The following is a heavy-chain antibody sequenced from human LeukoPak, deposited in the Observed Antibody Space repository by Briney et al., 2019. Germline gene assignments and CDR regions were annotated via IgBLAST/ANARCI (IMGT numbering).Heavy chain of an antibody. CDR3: ARATYYYDSSGLPPAGWFDP. V-gene: IGHV3-23*01. CDR2: ISGSGGST. CDR1: GFTFSSYA. J-gene: IGHJ5*02. Sequence: LPRGSLRLSCAASGFTFSSYAMSWVRQAPGKGLEWVSAISGSGGSTYYADSVKGRFTISRDNSKNTLYLQMNSLRAEDTAVYYCARATYYYDSSGLPPAGWFDPWGQGTLVTVSS. D-gene: IGHD3-22*01.